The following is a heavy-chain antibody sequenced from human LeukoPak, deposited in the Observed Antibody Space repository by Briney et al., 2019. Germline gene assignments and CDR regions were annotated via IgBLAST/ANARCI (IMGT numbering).Heavy chain of an antibody. CDR2: IYHSGST. CDR1: GGSISSSNW. D-gene: IGHD4-17*01. V-gene: IGHV4-4*02. CDR3: ARSTVTTWGQFDY. J-gene: IGHJ4*02. Sequence: SETLSLTCAVSGGSISSSNWWSWVRQPPGKGLEWIGEIYHSGSTNYNPSLKSRVTISVDKSKNQFSLKLSSVTAADTAVYYCARSTVTTWGQFDYWGQGTLVTVSS.